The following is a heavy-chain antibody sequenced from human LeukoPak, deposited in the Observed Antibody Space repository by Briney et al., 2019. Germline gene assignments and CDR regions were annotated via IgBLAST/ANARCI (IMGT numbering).Heavy chain of an antibody. V-gene: IGHV4-4*07. D-gene: IGHD4-17*01. Sequence: SETLSLTCTVSGDSIGAYYWSWVRQPAGKGLEGIGRIYKSMYSGGSTDYNPSLKSRVTMSVDTSKNQLSLKLSSLTAADTAVYYCVRDPTTVTTFFDLWGQGTLVTVSS. CDR3: VRDPTTVTTFFDL. CDR1: GDSIGAYY. CDR2: IYKSMYSGGST. J-gene: IGHJ5*01.